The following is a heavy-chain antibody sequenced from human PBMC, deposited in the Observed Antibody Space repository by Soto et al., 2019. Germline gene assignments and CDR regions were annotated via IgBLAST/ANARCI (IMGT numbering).Heavy chain of an antibody. D-gene: IGHD2-15*01. J-gene: IGHJ5*02. V-gene: IGHV1-69*13. CDR3: ASGYGGKSLSQNKNWFDP. Sequence: SGKVSCKASGGTFISYAISWVRQAPGQGLEWMGGIIPIFGTANYAQKFQGRVTITADESTSTAYMELSRLRSEDTAVYYCASGYGGKSLSQNKNWFDPWGQGTLVTVSS. CDR2: IIPIFGTA. CDR1: GGTFISYA.